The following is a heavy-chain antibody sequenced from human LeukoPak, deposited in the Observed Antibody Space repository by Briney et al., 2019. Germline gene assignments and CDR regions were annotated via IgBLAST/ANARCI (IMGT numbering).Heavy chain of an antibody. V-gene: IGHV4-39*01. CDR1: GGSISSSSYY. D-gene: IGHD6-19*01. CDR2: IYYSGST. J-gene: IGHJ4*02. CDR3: ARRSGWDYYFDY. Sequence: SETLSLTCTVSGGSISSSSYYWGWIRQPPGTGLEWIGSIYYSGSTYYNPSLKSRVTISVDTSKNQFSLKLSSVTAADTAVYYCARRSGWDYYFDYWGQGTLVTVSS.